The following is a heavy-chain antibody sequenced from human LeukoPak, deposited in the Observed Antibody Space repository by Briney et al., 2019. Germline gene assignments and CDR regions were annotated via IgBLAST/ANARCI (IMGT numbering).Heavy chain of an antibody. J-gene: IGHJ4*02. Sequence: ASVKVSCKTSGYTFTRYGITWVRQAPGQGLEWMGWISTYNGNTNSAQKLQGRVTMTTDTSTSTAYMEVRSLRSDDTAVYFCARDQRITMIRGVNRYFDYWGQGSLVTVSS. V-gene: IGHV1-18*01. D-gene: IGHD3-10*01. CDR3: ARDQRITMIRGVNRYFDY. CDR1: GYTFTRYG. CDR2: ISTYNGNT.